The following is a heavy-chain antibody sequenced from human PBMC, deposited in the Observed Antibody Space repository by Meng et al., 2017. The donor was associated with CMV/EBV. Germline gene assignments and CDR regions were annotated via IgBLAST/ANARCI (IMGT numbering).Heavy chain of an antibody. CDR3: ARYSGDYFYFDD. D-gene: IGHD4-17*01. CDR1: GYSICSDYY. V-gene: IGHV4-38-2*02. Sequence: SETLSLTCIVSGYSICSDYYWTWVRQPPGKELERIATINHRDSTYSNPSLKCLVTISVDTTNNQFSLKLISVTAVDTALYSCARYSGDYFYFDDWGQGTLVTVSS. CDR2: INHRDST. J-gene: IGHJ4*02.